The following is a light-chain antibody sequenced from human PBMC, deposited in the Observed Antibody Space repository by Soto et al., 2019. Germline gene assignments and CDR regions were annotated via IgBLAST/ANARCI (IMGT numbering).Light chain of an antibody. CDR2: DAS. J-gene: IGKJ4*01. V-gene: IGKV3-11*01. Sequence: EIVLTQSPATLSLSPGERATLSCRASQSVSSYLAWYQQKPGQAPRLLIYDASNRATGIPARFSGSGSGTDFTLTISSLGPDDFAVYCCQQRSNWPLTFGGGTKVEIK. CDR1: QSVSSY. CDR3: QQRSNWPLT.